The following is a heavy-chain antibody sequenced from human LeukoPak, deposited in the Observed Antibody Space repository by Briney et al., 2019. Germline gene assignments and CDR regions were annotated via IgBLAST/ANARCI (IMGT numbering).Heavy chain of an antibody. CDR2: ISGSGYST. CDR1: GFTFSSYA. D-gene: IGHD4-11*01. CDR3: ARGMTNPFDY. J-gene: IGHJ4*02. Sequence: GGSLRLSCAASGFTFSSYAMSWVRQAPGKGLEWVSVISGSGYSTYYADSVKGRFTISRDNSKNTLYLQMNSLRAEDTAVYYCARGMTNPFDYWGQGTLVTVSS. V-gene: IGHV3-23*01.